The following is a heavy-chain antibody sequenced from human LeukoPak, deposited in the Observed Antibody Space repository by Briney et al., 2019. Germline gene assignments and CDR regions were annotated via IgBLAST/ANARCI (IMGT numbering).Heavy chain of an antibody. CDR3: LRMGSSAYTLI. CDR1: GFTFSNYW. CDR2: ISSDGSST. V-gene: IGHV3-74*01. J-gene: IGHJ4*02. Sequence: GGSLRLSCAASGFTFSNYWMHWVRQAPGKGLVWVSRISSDGSSTSYADSEKGRFTVSRDNAKNTLYLQMNSLRAEDTAVYYCLRMGSSAYTLIWGQGTLVTVSS. D-gene: IGHD3-22*01.